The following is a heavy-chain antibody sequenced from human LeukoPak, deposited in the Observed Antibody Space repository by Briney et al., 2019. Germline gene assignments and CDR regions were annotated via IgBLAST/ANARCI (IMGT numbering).Heavy chain of an antibody. D-gene: IGHD1-26*01. CDR1: GFSFISYG. CDR3: AKGAVSGSRSPLDY. V-gene: IGHV3-30*18. J-gene: IGHJ4*02. CDR2: ISYDESNK. Sequence: GGSLRPSCAASGFSFISYGMHWVRQAPGKGPEWLAVISYDESNKYYGDSVKGRFTISRDNSKNTLYLEMNSLRGGDTAVYYCAKGAVSGSRSPLDYWGQGTLVTVSS.